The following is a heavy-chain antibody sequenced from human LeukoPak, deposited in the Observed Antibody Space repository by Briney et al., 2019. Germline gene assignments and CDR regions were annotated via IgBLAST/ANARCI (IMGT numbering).Heavy chain of an antibody. CDR3: ARGLEHGNYYYYMDV. D-gene: IGHD1/OR15-1a*01. CDR2: IIPIFDTA. J-gene: IGHJ6*03. V-gene: IGHV1-69*06. Sequence: ASVKVSCKASGGTFSSYAISWVRQAPGQGLEWMGGIIPIFDTANYAQKFQGRVTITADKSTSTAYMELSSLRSEDTAVYYCARGLEHGNYYYYMDVWGKGTTVTVSS. CDR1: GGTFSSYA.